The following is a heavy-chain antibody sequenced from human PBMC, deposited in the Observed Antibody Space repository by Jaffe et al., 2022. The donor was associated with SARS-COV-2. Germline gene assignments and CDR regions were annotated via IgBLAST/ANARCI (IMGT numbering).Heavy chain of an antibody. Sequence: EVQLVESGGGLVQPGGSLRLSCAASGFTFSSYWMHWVRQAPGKGLVWVSRINSDGSSTSYADSVKGRFTISRDNAKNTLYLQMNSLRAEDTAVYYCARDGLNAPLHYDILTGYYPVYGMDVWGQGTTVTVSS. V-gene: IGHV3-74*01. D-gene: IGHD3-9*01. CDR3: ARDGLNAPLHYDILTGYYPVYGMDV. CDR2: INSDGSST. CDR1: GFTFSSYW. J-gene: IGHJ6*02.